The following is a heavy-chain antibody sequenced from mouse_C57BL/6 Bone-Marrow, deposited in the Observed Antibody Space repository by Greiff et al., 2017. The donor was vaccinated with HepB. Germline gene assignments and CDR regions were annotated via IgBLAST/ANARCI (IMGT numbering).Heavy chain of an antibody. J-gene: IGHJ4*01. Sequence: EVQVVESGGDLVKPGGSLKLSCAASGFTFSSYGMSWVRQTPDKRLEWVATISSGGSYPYYPDSVKGRFTISRDNAKNTRYLQMSSLKSEDTAMYYCARHETMMTPCAMDYWGQGTSVTVSS. CDR1: GFTFSSYG. CDR2: ISSGGSYP. CDR3: ARHETMMTPCAMDY. V-gene: IGHV5-6*01. D-gene: IGHD2-13*01.